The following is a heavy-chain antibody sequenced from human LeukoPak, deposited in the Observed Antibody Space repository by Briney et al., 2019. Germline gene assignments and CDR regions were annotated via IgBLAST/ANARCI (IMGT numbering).Heavy chain of an antibody. J-gene: IGHJ4*02. Sequence: GASVKVSCKTSGYTFTNYGISWVRQAPGLGLEWMGWISAYNGNTNYAQKFQGRVTMTRDTSISTAYMELGRLRSDDTAVYYCARDPGYYGSGSQGYFDYWGQGTLVTVSS. CDR1: GYTFTNYG. CDR3: ARDPGYYGSGSQGYFDY. V-gene: IGHV1-18*01. CDR2: ISAYNGNT. D-gene: IGHD3-10*01.